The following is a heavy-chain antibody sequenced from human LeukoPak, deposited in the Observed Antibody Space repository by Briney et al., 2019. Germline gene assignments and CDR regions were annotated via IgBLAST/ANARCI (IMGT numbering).Heavy chain of an antibody. D-gene: IGHD6-13*01. CDR2: IYYSGST. Sequence: PSETLSLTCTVSGGSISSGDYYWSWIRQPPGKGLEWIGYIYYSGSTYYNPSLKSRVTISVDTSKNQFSLNLTSVTAADTAVYYCARGSTAAGSTRGLDYWGQGTLVTVSS. CDR1: GGSISSGDYY. V-gene: IGHV4-30-4*01. CDR3: ARGSTAAGSTRGLDY. J-gene: IGHJ4*02.